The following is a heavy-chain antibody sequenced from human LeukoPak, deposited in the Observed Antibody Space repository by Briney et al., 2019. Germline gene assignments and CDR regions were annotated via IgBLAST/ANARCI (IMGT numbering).Heavy chain of an antibody. V-gene: IGHV3-23*01. D-gene: IGHD3-3*01. CDR2: ISGSGGST. Sequence: GGSLRLSCAASGFTFSNYAMSWVRQAPGKGLEWVSAISGSGGSTYYADSVKGRFTISRDNSKNTLYLQMNSLRAEDTAVYYCAKTYDFWSGYSFDYWGQGTLVTVSS. J-gene: IGHJ4*02. CDR1: GFTFSNYA. CDR3: AKTYDFWSGYSFDY.